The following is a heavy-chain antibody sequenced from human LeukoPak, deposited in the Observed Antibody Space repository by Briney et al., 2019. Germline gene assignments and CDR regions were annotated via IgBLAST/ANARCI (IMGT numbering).Heavy chain of an antibody. V-gene: IGHV3-48*01. D-gene: IGHD3-3*01. CDR3: ARDRLGFLNY. CDR2: ITSSGSSI. CDR1: GFTFSSYS. Sequence: GGSLRLSCAASGFTFSSYSMNWVRQAPGKGLEWVSYITSSGSSIYYADSVKGRFTISRDNAKNSLYLQMNSLRAEDTAVYYCARDRLGFLNYWGQGTLVTVSS. J-gene: IGHJ4*02.